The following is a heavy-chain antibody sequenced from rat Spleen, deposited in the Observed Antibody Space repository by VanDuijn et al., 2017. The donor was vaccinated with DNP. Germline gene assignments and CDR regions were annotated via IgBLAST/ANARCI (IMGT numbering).Heavy chain of an antibody. CDR2: IWSGGTP. CDR3: ARDYYSSSFVY. Sequence: QVQLKESGPGLLQPSRTLSLTCTVSGFSLTNYGVSWIRQPPGKGLEWIEAIWSGGTPDYSSALKSRLSISRDTSKSQVFLKMNSLQTEDTAIYFCARDYYSSSFVYWGQGTLVTVSS. J-gene: IGHJ3*01. D-gene: IGHD1-2*01. CDR1: GFSLTNYG. V-gene: IGHV2-4*01.